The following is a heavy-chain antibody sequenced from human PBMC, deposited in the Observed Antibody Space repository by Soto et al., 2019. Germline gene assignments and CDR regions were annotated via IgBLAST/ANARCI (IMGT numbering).Heavy chain of an antibody. Sequence: ASVKVSCKASGYTFTGYYMHWVRQAPGQGLEWMGWINPNSGGTSYAQKFQGRATMTRDTSISTAYMELSRLRSDDTAVYYCARNYGSSWFDPWGQGTLVTVSS. CDR3: ARNYGSSWFDP. CDR2: INPNSGGT. V-gene: IGHV1-2*02. J-gene: IGHJ5*02. D-gene: IGHD3-10*01. CDR1: GYTFTGYY.